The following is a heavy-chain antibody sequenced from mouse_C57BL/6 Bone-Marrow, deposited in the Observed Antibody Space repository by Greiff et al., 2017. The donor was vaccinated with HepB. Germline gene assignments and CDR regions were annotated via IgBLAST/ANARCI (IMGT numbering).Heavy chain of an antibody. J-gene: IGHJ3*01. Sequence: EVQLQQSGPGLVKPSQSLSLTCSVTGYSITSGYYWYWIRQLPGNQLELMGFISYDGSNNYNPSLKNRISITRDTSKNQFFLKLNSVTTEDTATCDCASSRWLLRFAYWGQGTLVTVSA. D-gene: IGHD2-3*01. V-gene: IGHV3-6*01. CDR1: GYSITSGYY. CDR2: ISYDGSN. CDR3: ASSRWLLRFAY.